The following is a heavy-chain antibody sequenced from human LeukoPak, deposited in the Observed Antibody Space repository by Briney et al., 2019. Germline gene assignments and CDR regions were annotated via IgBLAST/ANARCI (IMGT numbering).Heavy chain of an antibody. Sequence: GGSLRLSCAASGFTFSSYSMNWVRQAPGKGLEWVSSISSSSSYIYYADSVKGRFTISRDNAKNSLFLQMNSLRAEDTAVYYCARESGIVVSGTTHSPWGQGTLVTVSS. J-gene: IGHJ5*02. CDR3: ARESGIVVSGTTHSP. V-gene: IGHV3-21*01. CDR2: ISSSSSYI. CDR1: GFTFSSYS. D-gene: IGHD6-19*01.